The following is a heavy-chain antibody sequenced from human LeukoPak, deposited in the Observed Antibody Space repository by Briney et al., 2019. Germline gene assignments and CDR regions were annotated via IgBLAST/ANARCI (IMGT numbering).Heavy chain of an antibody. J-gene: IGHJ6*02. D-gene: IGHD7-27*01. CDR3: ARCLGFYYYYYGMDV. V-gene: IGHV1-2*02. CDR1: GYTFTGYY. CDR2: INPNSGGT. Sequence: ASVKVSCKASGYTFTGYYMHWVRQAPGQGLEWMGWINPNSGGTNYAQKFQGRVTMTRDTSISTAYMELSRLRSDDTAVYYCARCLGFYYYYYGMDVWGQGTTVTVSS.